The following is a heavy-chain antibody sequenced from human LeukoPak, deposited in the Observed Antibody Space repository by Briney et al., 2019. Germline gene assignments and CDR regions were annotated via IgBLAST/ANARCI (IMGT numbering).Heavy chain of an antibody. Sequence: SVKVSCKASGGTFSSYAISWVRQAPGQGLEWMGRIIPILGIANYAQKFQGRVTITADKSTSTAYMELSSLRSEDTAVYYCARALESSSPYFDYWGQGTPVTVSS. CDR3: ARALESSSPYFDY. CDR1: GGTFSSYA. CDR2: IIPILGIA. D-gene: IGHD6-13*01. J-gene: IGHJ4*02. V-gene: IGHV1-69*04.